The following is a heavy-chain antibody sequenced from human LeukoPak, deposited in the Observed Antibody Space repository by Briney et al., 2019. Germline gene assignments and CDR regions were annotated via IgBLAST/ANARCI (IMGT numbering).Heavy chain of an antibody. D-gene: IGHD2-21*01. CDR2: IYSGGST. CDR1: EFSVGSNY. J-gene: IGHJ6*03. CDR3: ARALLYYYYYMDV. Sequence: GGSLRLSCAASEFSVGSNYMSWVRQAPGKGLEWVSVIYSGGSTYYADSVKGRFTISRDNSKNTLYLQMNSLRAEDTAVYYCARALLYYYYYMDVWGKGTTVTISS. V-gene: IGHV3-66*01.